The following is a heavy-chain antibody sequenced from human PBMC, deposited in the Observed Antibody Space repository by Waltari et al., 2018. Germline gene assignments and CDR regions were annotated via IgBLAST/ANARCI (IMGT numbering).Heavy chain of an antibody. D-gene: IGHD3-22*01. Sequence: QVQLVQSGAEVKKPGASVKVSCKVSGYTLTELSMHWVRQAPGKGREWMGGFEPEDGETIYAQKFQGRVTMTEDTSTDTAYMELSSLRSEDTAVYYCATPLPYYYDSSGYYYEEWGQGTLVTVSS. J-gene: IGHJ4*02. CDR2: FEPEDGET. V-gene: IGHV1-24*01. CDR3: ATPLPYYYDSSGYYYEE. CDR1: GYTLTELS.